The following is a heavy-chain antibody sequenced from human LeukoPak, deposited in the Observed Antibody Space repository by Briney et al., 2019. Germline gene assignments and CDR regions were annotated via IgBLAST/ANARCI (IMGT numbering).Heavy chain of an antibody. V-gene: IGHV1-69*13. CDR3: ARDRASRDGYNYAAGY. CDR2: IIPILGTA. J-gene: IGHJ4*02. CDR1: GGTFSSYA. Sequence: SVKVSCKASGGTFSSYAISWVRQAPGQGLEWMGGIIPILGTANYAQKFQGRVTITADESTSTAYMELSSLRSEDTAVYYCARDRASRDGYNYAAGYWGQGTLVTVSS. D-gene: IGHD5-24*01.